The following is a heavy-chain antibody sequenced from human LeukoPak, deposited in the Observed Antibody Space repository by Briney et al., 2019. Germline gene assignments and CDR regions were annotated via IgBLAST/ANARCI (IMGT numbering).Heavy chain of an antibody. CDR1: GGSISSYY. Sequence: SETLSLTCTVSGGSISSYYWSWIRQPAGKGLEWIGRIYTSGSTNYNPSLKSRVTMSVDTSKNQFSLKLSSVTAADTAVYYCARESSGWSTVPNWFDPWGQGTLVTVSS. V-gene: IGHV4-4*07. CDR2: IYTSGST. CDR3: ARESSGWSTVPNWFDP. J-gene: IGHJ5*02. D-gene: IGHD6-19*01.